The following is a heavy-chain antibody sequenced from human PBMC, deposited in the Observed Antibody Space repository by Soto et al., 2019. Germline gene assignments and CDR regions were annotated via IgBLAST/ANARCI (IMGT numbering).Heavy chain of an antibody. Sequence: SVKVSCKASGGTFSSYAISWVRQAPGQGLEWMGGIIPIFGTADYAQRFQGRVTITADKSTSTAYMELSSLRSEDTAVYYCARNKIRGAMVLWYFDLWGRGTLVTVSS. CDR3: ARNKIRGAMVLWYFDL. V-gene: IGHV1-69*06. D-gene: IGHD3-10*01. CDR1: GGTFSSYA. J-gene: IGHJ2*01. CDR2: IIPIFGTA.